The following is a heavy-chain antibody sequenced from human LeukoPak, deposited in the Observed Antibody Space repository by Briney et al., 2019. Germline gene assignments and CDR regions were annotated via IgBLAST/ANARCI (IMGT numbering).Heavy chain of an antibody. CDR3: ARGSWSSSIDY. D-gene: IGHD6-6*01. J-gene: IGHJ4*02. V-gene: IGHV4-30-4*01. Sequence: PSETLSLTCTVSGGXXXXGDYYWSWIRQPPGXXXXYIGYIXXXXXXYYXXXXXSXITXXVDTSKNQFSLKLSSVTAADTAVYYCARGSWSSSIDYWGQGTLVTVSS. CDR2: IXXXXXX. CDR1: GGXXXXGDYY.